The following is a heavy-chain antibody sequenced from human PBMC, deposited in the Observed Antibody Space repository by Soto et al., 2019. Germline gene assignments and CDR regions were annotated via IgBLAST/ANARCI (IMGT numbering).Heavy chain of an antibody. Sequence: PGGSLRLSCAASGFTFSSYGMHWVRQAPGKGLEWVAVISYDGSNKYYADSVKGRFTISRDNSKNTLYLQMNSLRAEDTAVYYCAKGREYYYYYYMDVWGKGTTVTVSS. V-gene: IGHV3-30*18. CDR2: ISYDGSNK. J-gene: IGHJ6*03. CDR1: GFTFSSYG. CDR3: AKGREYYYYYYMDV.